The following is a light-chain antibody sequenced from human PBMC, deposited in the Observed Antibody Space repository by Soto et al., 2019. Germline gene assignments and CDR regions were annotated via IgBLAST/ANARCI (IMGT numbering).Light chain of an antibody. CDR1: QSVSSSY. CDR3: HQRGSWPRGT. J-gene: IGKJ1*01. V-gene: IGKV3-20*01. CDR2: GAS. Sequence: EIVLTQSPGTLSLSPGEGATLSCRASQSVSSSYLAWYQQKPGQAPRLLIYGASNRATGIPARFSGSGSGTDFTLTISSLEPEDFAVYYCHQRGSWPRGTFGQGTKVDTK.